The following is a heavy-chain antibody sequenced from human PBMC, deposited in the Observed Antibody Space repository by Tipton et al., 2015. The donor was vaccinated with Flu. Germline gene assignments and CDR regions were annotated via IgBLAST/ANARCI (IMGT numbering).Heavy chain of an antibody. CDR1: GDSIRSDYF. CDR2: ISRGGAT. CDR3: ARRDYSNYVSEPKNWFDL. V-gene: IGHV4-38-2*02. J-gene: IGHJ5*02. D-gene: IGHD4-11*01. Sequence: LRLSCIVSGDSIRSDYFWGWVRQPPGKGLEWIGQISRGGATYYNSSLQSRATISLDSSRNRFSLKVTSVTAADTATYYCARRDYSNYVSEPKNWFDLWGQGTLVTVSS.